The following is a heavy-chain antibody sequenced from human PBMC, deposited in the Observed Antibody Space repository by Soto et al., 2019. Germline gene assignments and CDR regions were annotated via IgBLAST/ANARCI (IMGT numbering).Heavy chain of an antibody. CDR2: IATYNSNK. CDR1: GDTFTNFG. Sequence: HLVQSGPEVKQPGASVTVSCKTSGDTFTNFGLSWVRQAPGQGLEWMGWIATYNSNKNYPQKFPVRLTLTTDTSSSTAYMELKSLGYDYTAVYYCARVLRGVVNWFDPWGQGTLVTVSS. D-gene: IGHD3-10*01. V-gene: IGHV1-18*01. J-gene: IGHJ5*02. CDR3: ARVLRGVVNWFDP.